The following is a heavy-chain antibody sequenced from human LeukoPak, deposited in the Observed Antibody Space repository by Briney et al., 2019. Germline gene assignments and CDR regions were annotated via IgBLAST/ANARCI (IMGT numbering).Heavy chain of an antibody. V-gene: IGHV4-34*01. Sequence: SETLSLTCAVYGGSFSGYYWSWIRQPPGKGLEWIGEINHSGSTNYNPSLKSRVTISVDRSKNQFSLKLSSVTAADTAVYYCARDRYYYGMDVWGQGTTVTVSS. CDR2: INHSGST. CDR1: GGSFSGYY. CDR3: ARDRYYYGMDV. J-gene: IGHJ6*02.